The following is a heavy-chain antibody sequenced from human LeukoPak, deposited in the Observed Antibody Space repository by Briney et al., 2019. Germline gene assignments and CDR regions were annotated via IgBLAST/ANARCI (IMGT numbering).Heavy chain of an antibody. V-gene: IGHV6-1*01. CDR2: TYYKSKWYN. D-gene: IGHD2-21*01. CDR3: ARGFLKTGMDV. J-gene: IGHJ6*02. Sequence: SQTLSLTCAISGDSVSGNRGTWNWIRQSPSRGLEWLGRTYYKSKWYNDYAGSVKSRIAIDPDTFKNQFFLQPKSLTPEDTAVYYCARGFLKTGMDVWGQGTTVTVSS. CDR1: GDSVSGNRGT.